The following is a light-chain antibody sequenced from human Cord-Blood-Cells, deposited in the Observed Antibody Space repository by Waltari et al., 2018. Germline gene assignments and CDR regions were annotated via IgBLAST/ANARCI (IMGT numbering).Light chain of an antibody. J-gene: IGKJ1*01. CDR1: QSISSW. Sequence: DIQMTRSPSTLSASVGDRVTITCRASQSISSWLAWYQQKPGKAPNLLIYDASSLESGVPSRFSGSGSGTEFTLTISSLQPDDFATYYCQQYNSYSPTFGQGTKVEIK. CDR3: QQYNSYSPT. V-gene: IGKV1-5*01. CDR2: DAS.